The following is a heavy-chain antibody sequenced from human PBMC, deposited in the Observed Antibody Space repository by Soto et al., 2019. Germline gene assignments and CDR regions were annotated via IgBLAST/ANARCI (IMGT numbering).Heavy chain of an antibody. J-gene: IGHJ4*02. V-gene: IGHV1-69*01. CDR1: GGTFSTYT. CDR3: ARVDGSGYYYAY. D-gene: IGHD3-22*01. Sequence: QVQLVQSGAEVKKPGSSVKVSCKASGGTFSTYTISWVRQAPGQGLEWMGGIIPIFGPADYAQKFQGRVTITADEYASTSYMELSSLRSEDTAVYCCARVDGSGYYYAYWGQGTLVSVSS. CDR2: IIPIFGPA.